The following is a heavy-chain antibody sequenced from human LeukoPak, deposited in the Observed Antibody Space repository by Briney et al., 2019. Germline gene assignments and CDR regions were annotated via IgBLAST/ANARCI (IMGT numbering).Heavy chain of an antibody. CDR2: IKSKTDGGTT. J-gene: IGHJ4*02. D-gene: IGHD3-22*01. V-gene: IGHV3-15*01. CDR1: GFTFTNVW. Sequence: PGGSLRLSCAASGFTFTNVWMSWVRQAPGKGLEWIGRIKSKTDGGTTDYGAPVKGRFTISRDDSKNTLYLQMNSLKTEDTAVYYCITDWFTMIVPKVDYWGLGTLVTVSS. CDR3: ITDWFTMIVPKVDY.